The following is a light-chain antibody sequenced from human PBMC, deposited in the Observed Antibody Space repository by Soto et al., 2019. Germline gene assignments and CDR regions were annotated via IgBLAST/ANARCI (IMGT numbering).Light chain of an antibody. V-gene: IGLV2-14*01. CDR1: SSDVGGYNY. CDR3: SSYTSSSTIYV. Sequence: QSALTQPASVSWSPGQSITISCTGTSSDVGGYNYVSWYQQHPGKAPKLMIYEVSDRPSGVSNRFSGSKSGNTASLTISGLQAEDEADYYCSSYTSSSTIYVYGTGTKVNVL. J-gene: IGLJ1*01. CDR2: EVS.